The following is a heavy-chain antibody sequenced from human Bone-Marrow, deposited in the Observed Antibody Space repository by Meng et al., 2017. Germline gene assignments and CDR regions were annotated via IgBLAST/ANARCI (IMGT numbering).Heavy chain of an antibody. V-gene: IGHV1-2*06. Sequence: ASVKVSCKPSGYNFPDYYIHWVRRAPGQGLEWMGRINPKSGDTHYAQKFQARVTMTGDTSISTAYTELSSLRSEDTAVYYCARDLHSMIVVVITGYGMDVWGQGTTVTVSS. D-gene: IGHD3-22*01. CDR3: ARDLHSMIVVVITGYGMDV. CDR2: INPKSGDT. J-gene: IGHJ6*02. CDR1: GYNFPDYY.